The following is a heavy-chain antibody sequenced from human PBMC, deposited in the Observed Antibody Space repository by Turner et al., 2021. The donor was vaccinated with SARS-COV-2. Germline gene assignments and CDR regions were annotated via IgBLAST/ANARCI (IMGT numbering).Heavy chain of an antibody. J-gene: IGHJ2*01. CDR3: ATLVARQLVKAGWYFDL. CDR2: IYYSGST. CDR1: GGSISSSSYY. V-gene: IGHV4-39*01. Sequence: QLQLQESGPGLVKPSETLSLTCTVSGGSISSSSYYWGWLRQPPGKGLEWIGSIYYSGSTSYDPSLKSRVTISVDTSKNQFSLKLSYVTAADTAVYYCATLVARQLVKAGWYFDLWGRGTLVTVSS. D-gene: IGHD6-13*01.